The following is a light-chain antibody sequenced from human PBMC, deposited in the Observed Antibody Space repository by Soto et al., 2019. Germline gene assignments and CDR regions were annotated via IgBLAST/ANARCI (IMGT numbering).Light chain of an antibody. J-gene: IGKJ5*01. Sequence: AIRMTHSPSSLSASTGDIVTITCRASQGISSYLAWYQQKPGKAPKLLIYAASTLQSGVPSRFSGSGSGTEFTLTISSLQPEDFATYYCQQLNSYPITFGQGTRLEI. CDR2: AAS. CDR1: QGISSY. CDR3: QQLNSYPIT. V-gene: IGKV1-8*01.